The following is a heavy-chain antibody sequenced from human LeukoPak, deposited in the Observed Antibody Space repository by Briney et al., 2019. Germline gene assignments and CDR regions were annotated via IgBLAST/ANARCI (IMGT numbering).Heavy chain of an antibody. J-gene: IGHJ4*02. Sequence: ASVKVSCKASGYTFTSYFIHWVRQAPGQGLEWVGWINPNSGGTNDAQKFQGRVTMTRDTSIRTAYMELSSLRSDDTAVYYCARALSNSRLYYFDYWGQGTLVTVS. D-gene: IGHD6-6*01. CDR3: ARALSNSRLYYFDY. CDR1: GYTFTSYF. V-gene: IGHV1-2*02. CDR2: INPNSGGT.